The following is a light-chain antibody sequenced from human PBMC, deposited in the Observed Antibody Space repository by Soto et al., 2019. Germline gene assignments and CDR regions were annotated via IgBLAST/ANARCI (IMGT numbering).Light chain of an antibody. CDR3: QQYGSSSLT. CDR2: DAS. J-gene: IGKJ1*01. V-gene: IGKV3-11*01. CDR1: QSVSSY. Sequence: EIVLTQSPATLSLSPGERATLSCRASQSVSSYLAWYQQKPGQAPRLLIYDASNRATGIPARFSGSGSGTDFTLTISSLEPEDFAVYYCQQYGSSSLTFGQGTKVDIK.